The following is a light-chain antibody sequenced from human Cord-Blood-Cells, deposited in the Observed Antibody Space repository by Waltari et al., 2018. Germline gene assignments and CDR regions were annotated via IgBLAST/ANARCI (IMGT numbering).Light chain of an antibody. J-gene: IGLJ3*02. CDR3: SSYTSSSTWV. CDR1: SSHVGGYNY. V-gene: IGLV2-14*03. CDR2: DVS. Sequence: QSALTQPASVSGSPGQSITISCTGTSSHVGGYNYVSWYQQHPGKAPKLMIFDVSHRPSGVSKRFSGSKSGHTASLTISGLQAEDEADYDCSSYTSSSTWVFGGGTKLTVL.